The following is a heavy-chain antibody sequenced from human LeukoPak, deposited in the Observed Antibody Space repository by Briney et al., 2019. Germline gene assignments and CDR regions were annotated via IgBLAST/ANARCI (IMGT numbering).Heavy chain of an antibody. CDR2: IRQDGSEK. J-gene: IGHJ4*02. CDR3: AKDRSSGWYHYFDY. Sequence: PGGSLRLSCAASGFTFSSYWMSWVRQAPGKGLEWVANIRQDGSEKYYVDSVKGRFTISRDNSKNTLYLQMNSLRAEDTAVYYCAKDRSSGWYHYFDYWGQGTLVTVSS. V-gene: IGHV3-7*03. CDR1: GFTFSSYW. D-gene: IGHD6-19*01.